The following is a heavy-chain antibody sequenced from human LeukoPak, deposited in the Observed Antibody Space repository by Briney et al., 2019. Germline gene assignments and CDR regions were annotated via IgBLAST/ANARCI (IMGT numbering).Heavy chain of an antibody. CDR3: ARQSITVTTAPDY. V-gene: IGHV4-39*01. D-gene: IGHD4-11*01. Sequence: SETLSLTCTVSGGSISSSSYYWGWIRQPPGKGLEWIGSIYYSGSTYYNPSLQSRVTISVDTSKNQFSLKLSSVTAADTAVYYCARQSITVTTAPDYWGQGTLVTVSS. J-gene: IGHJ4*02. CDR2: IYYSGST. CDR1: GGSISSSSYY.